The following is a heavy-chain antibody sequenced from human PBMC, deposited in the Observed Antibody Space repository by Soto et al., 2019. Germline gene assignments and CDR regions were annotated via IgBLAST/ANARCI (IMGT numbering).Heavy chain of an antibody. J-gene: IGHJ4*02. V-gene: IGHV4-59*01. CDR3: ARVSYYGSGSYFPSWYFDY. D-gene: IGHD3-10*01. CDR1: GGSISSYY. Sequence: SETLSLTCTVSGGSISSYYWSWIRQPPGKGLEWIGYIYYSGSTNYSPSLKSRVTISVDTSKNQFSLKLSSVTAADTAVYYCARVSYYGSGSYFPSWYFDYWGQGTLVTVS. CDR2: IYYSGST.